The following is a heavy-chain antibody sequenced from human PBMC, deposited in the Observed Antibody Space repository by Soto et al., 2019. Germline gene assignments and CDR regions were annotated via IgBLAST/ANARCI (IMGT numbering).Heavy chain of an antibody. J-gene: IGHJ6*02. CDR1: GYTFTGYY. Sequence: GASVKVSCKASGYTFTGYYLHWVRQAPGQGLQWMGWINPKSGATNYAQKFQGWVTMTRDTSMTTVYMEVSNLKSDDTAVYYCARDRKYSDAYPFYDNGMDVWGQGTTVTVSS. V-gene: IGHV1-2*04. D-gene: IGHD5-18*01. CDR2: INPKSGAT. CDR3: ARDRKYSDAYPFYDNGMDV.